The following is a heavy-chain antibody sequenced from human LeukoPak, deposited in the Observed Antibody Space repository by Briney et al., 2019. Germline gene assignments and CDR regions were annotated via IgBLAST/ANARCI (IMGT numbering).Heavy chain of an antibody. Sequence: SETLSLTCTVSGGSISSHYWSWIRQPPGKGLEWIGYIYYSGSTNYNPSLKSRVTISVDTSKNQFSLKLSSVTAADTAVYYCAREDYYGSGSYYYWGQGTLVTVSS. CDR1: GGSISSHY. D-gene: IGHD3-10*01. CDR3: AREDYYGSGSYYY. V-gene: IGHV4-59*11. CDR2: IYYSGST. J-gene: IGHJ4*02.